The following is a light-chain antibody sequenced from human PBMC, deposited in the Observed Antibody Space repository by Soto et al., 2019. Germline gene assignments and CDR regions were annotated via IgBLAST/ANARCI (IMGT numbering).Light chain of an antibody. J-gene: IGKJ4*01. V-gene: IGKV3-11*01. Sequence: EIVLTQSPATLSLSPGERATLSCRASQSVSSYLAWYQQKPGQAPRLLIYDASNRATGIPARFSGSGSGTDFTLTISSLEPEDFAVYYCHQYGESPPSFGGGTKVEI. CDR1: QSVSSY. CDR2: DAS. CDR3: HQYGESPPS.